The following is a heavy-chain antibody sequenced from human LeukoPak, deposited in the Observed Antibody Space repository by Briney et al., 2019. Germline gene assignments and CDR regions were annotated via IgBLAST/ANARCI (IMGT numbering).Heavy chain of an antibody. V-gene: IGHV1-69*06. CDR3: ARDYSGYDFSRLNYYYYMDV. CDR2: IIPIFGTT. J-gene: IGHJ6*03. CDR1: GGTFSSYA. D-gene: IGHD5-12*01. Sequence: GASVKVSCKASGGTFSSYAISWVRQAPGQGFEWMGGIIPIFGTTNYAQKFQDRVTITADKSTSTAYMELSSLRSEDTAVYYCARDYSGYDFSRLNYYYYMDVWGKGTTVTISS.